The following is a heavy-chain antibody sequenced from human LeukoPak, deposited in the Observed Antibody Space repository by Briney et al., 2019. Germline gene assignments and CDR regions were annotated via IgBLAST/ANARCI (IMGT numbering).Heavy chain of an antibody. CDR1: GGSISSGSYY. V-gene: IGHV4-61*02. CDR3: ARETDSSSPGFDY. CDR2: IYTSGST. Sequence: SQTLSLTCTVSGGSISSGSYYWSWIRQPAGKGLEWIGRIYTSGSTNYNPSLKSRVTISVDTSKNQFSLKLSSVTAADTAVYYCARETDSSSPGFDYWGQGTLVTVSS. J-gene: IGHJ4*02. D-gene: IGHD6-6*01.